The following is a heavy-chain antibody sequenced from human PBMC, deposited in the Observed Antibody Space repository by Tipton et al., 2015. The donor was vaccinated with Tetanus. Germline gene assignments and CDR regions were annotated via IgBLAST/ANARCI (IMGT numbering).Heavy chain of an antibody. D-gene: IGHD4-17*01. CDR3: AKLGAVTTPAY. CDR1: GFTFSNYA. CDR2: ISGSGDET. V-gene: IGHV3-23*01. J-gene: IGHJ4*02. Sequence: SLRLSCAASGFTFSNYAMNWVRQSPLRGLEWVSGISGSGDETHYADSVKGRFSISRDNSMNSVYLQMNSLRAEDTAVYYCAKLGAVTTPAYWGQGTLVTVSS.